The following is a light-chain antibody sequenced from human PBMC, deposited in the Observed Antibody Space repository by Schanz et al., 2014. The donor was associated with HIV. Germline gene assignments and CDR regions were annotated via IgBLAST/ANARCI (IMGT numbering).Light chain of an antibody. CDR1: QGVGSY. V-gene: IGKV3D-20*01. CDR3: QQYGNSPFT. CDR2: DAS. Sequence: EIVLTQSPATLSLSLGERATLSCRASQGVGSYLAWYQQKPGLPPRLVIYDASNRASDIPVRFSGTGSGTEFTLTISRLEPEDFAVYYCQQYGNSPFTFGPGTKVDIK. J-gene: IGKJ3*01.